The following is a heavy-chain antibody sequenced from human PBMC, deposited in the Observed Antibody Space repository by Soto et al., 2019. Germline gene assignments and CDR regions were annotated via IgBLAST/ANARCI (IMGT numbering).Heavy chain of an antibody. CDR2: VSAYNGNT. V-gene: IGHV1-18*01. Sequence: QVQLVQSGAEAKKPGASMKVSCKASGFTFTSYGISWVRQAPGQGLEWMGWVSAYNGNTHYAQKLQGRVTMTTDTSTTTAYMQLRSLRSDDTAVYYCSRGGSSWQPHEDYWGQGTLVTVSS. CDR3: SRGGSSWQPHEDY. D-gene: IGHD6-13*01. CDR1: GFTFTSYG. J-gene: IGHJ4*02.